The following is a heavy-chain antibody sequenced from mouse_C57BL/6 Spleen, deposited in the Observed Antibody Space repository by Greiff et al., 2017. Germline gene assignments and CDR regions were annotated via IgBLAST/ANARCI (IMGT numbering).Heavy chain of an antibody. CDR3: ARGGTYYSNYGYFDY. Sequence: EVQLQESGPGLVKPSQSLSLTCSVTGYSITSGYYWNWIRQFPGNKLEWMGYISYDGSNNYNPSLKNRISITRDTSKNQFFLKLNSVTTEDTATYYCARGGTYYSNYGYFDYWGQGTTLTVSS. V-gene: IGHV3-6*01. CDR1: GYSITSGYY. CDR2: ISYDGSN. D-gene: IGHD2-5*01. J-gene: IGHJ2*01.